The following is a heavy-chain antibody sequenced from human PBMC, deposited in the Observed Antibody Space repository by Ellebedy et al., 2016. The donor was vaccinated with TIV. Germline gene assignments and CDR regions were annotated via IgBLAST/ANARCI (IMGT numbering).Heavy chain of an antibody. Sequence: PGGSLRLSCAASGFSVSNNFMDWVRQAPGKGLEWVSIIYADGRKYYADSVKGRFTISSDTSRNTLYLQMNAVRDDDTAVYYCVGGDFDYWGPGTMVTVSS. CDR1: GFSVSNNF. V-gene: IGHV3-53*01. J-gene: IGHJ4*02. CDR3: VGGDFDY. CDR2: IYADGRK. D-gene: IGHD4-17*01.